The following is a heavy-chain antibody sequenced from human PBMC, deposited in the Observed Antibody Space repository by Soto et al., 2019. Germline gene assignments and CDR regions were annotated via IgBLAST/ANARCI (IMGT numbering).Heavy chain of an antibody. D-gene: IGHD3-16*01. V-gene: IGHV3-7*05. CDR2: INQDGSDK. CDR3: ARVSPVMSPGY. CDR1: GFTFSNSW. Sequence: GGSLRLSCAVSGFTFSNSWRSWVRQAPGKGLEWVANINQDGSDKYYVDSVKGRFTISRDNAKNSLYLQMNSLRAEDTAIYYCARVSPVMSPGYWGQGTLVTVSS. J-gene: IGHJ4*02.